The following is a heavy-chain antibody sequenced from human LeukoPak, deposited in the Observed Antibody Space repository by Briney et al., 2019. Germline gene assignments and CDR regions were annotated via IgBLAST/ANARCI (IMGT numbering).Heavy chain of an antibody. D-gene: IGHD3-10*01. Sequence: GGSLRLSCAASGFTFSSYEMNWVRQAPGKGLEWVSYISSSGSTIYYTDSVKGRFTISRDNAKNSLYLQMNSLRAEDTAVYYCARDFSSPMVRGVIYWGQGTLVTVSS. CDR1: GFTFSSYE. J-gene: IGHJ4*02. CDR3: ARDFSSPMVRGVIY. CDR2: ISSSGSTI. V-gene: IGHV3-48*03.